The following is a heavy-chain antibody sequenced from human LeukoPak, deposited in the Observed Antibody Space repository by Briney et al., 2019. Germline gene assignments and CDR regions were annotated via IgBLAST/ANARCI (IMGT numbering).Heavy chain of an antibody. V-gene: IGHV6-1*01. Sequence: SQTLSLTCAISGDIFSSNSAAWNWTRQSPSRALEWWERTYYRSKWYNDYAVSVKSRITINPDTSKNQFSLQLNSVTPEDTAVYYCALSSSSWVWFDPWGQGTLVTVSS. D-gene: IGHD6-13*01. CDR2: TYYRSKWYN. CDR1: GDIFSSNSAA. J-gene: IGHJ5*02. CDR3: ALSSSSWVWFDP.